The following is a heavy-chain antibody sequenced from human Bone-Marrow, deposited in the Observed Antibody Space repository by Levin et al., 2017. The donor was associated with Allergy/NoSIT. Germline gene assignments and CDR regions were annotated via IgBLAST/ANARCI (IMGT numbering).Heavy chain of an antibody. CDR3: ARDRGVVVAATPGY. Sequence: GGSLRLSCVASGFTFTRYWMTWVRQAPGKGLEWVANIKQDGTEKHYLDSAKGRFTLSRDNDKNTVFLQMNSLRAEDTAVYYCARDRGVVVAATPGYWGQGTLVTVSS. CDR1: GFTFTRYW. J-gene: IGHJ4*02. CDR2: IKQDGTEK. D-gene: IGHD2-15*01. V-gene: IGHV3-7*01.